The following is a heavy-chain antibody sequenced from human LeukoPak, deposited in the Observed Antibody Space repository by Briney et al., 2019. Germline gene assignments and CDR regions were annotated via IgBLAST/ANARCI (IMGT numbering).Heavy chain of an antibody. Sequence: GGSLRLSCAASGFTFSTYTMNWVRQAPGKGLEWVSTVSDSSDVHYSDSVKGRFTISRDNARDSLYLQMNSLRDEDTAVYYCARDGLHTAHFDYWGQGTLVTVSS. CDR2: VSDSSDV. CDR3: ARDGLHTAHFDY. V-gene: IGHV3-48*02. J-gene: IGHJ4*02. CDR1: GFTFSTYT. D-gene: IGHD5-18*01.